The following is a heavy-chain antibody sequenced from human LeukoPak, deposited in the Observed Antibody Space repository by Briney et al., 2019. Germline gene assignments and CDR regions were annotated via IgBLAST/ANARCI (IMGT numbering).Heavy chain of an antibody. CDR3: ARSDFYYYGSGIYYNGWDY. D-gene: IGHD3-10*01. CDR2: MNPNSGNT. Sequence: ASVKVSCKASGYTFTSYDINWVRQATGQGLEWMGWMNPNSGNTGYAQKFQGRVTMTRNTSISTAYMELSSLRSEDTAVYYCARSDFYYYGSGIYYNGWDYGGQGTLVTVSS. CDR1: GYTFTSYD. J-gene: IGHJ4*02. V-gene: IGHV1-8*01.